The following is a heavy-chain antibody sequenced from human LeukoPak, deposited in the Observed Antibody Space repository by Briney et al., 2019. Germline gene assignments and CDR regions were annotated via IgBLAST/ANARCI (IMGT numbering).Heavy chain of an antibody. J-gene: IGHJ4*02. CDR3: AKDPEYSSGWYVDY. CDR1: GFTFSSYA. V-gene: IGHV3-30*18. D-gene: IGHD6-19*01. CDR2: ISYDGSNE. Sequence: GGSLRLSCAASGFTFSSYAMHWVRQAPGKGLEWGAVISYDGSNEYYADSVKGRFTISRDNSKNTLYLQMNSLRAEDTAVYYCAKDPEYSSGWYVDYWGQGTLVTVSS.